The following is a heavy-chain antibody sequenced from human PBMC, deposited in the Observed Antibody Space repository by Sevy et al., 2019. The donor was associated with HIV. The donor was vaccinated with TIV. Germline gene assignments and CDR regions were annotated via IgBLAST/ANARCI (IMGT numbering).Heavy chain of an antibody. J-gene: IGHJ3*02. Sequence: GGSLRLSCAASGFTFSGSAMHWVRQASGKGLEWVGRIRSKANSYATAYAASVKGRFTISRDDSKNMAYLQMNSLKTEDTAVYYCRIVVAIDAFDIWGQGTMVTVSS. CDR2: IRSKANSYAT. V-gene: IGHV3-73*01. CDR3: RIVVAIDAFDI. D-gene: IGHD3-22*01. CDR1: GFTFSGSA.